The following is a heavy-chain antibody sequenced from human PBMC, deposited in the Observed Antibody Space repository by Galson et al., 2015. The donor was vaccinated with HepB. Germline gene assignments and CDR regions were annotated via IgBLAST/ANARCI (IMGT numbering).Heavy chain of an antibody. J-gene: IGHJ4*02. Sequence: PALVKPTQTLTLTCTFSGFSLTTTGMCVSWIRQPPGKALEWLARIDWDDDKFYTTSLKTRLPISNDTSKNQVVLRMTNMDPVDTATYFCARIATTVTSSGGLDSWGQGILVTVSS. CDR3: ARIATTVTSSGGLDS. D-gene: IGHD3-10*01. CDR2: IDWDDDK. CDR1: GFSLTTTGMC. V-gene: IGHV2-70*17.